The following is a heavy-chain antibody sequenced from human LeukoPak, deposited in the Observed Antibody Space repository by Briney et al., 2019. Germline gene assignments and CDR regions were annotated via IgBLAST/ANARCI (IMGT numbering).Heavy chain of an antibody. D-gene: IGHD6-19*01. V-gene: IGHV4-38-2*02. J-gene: IGHJ4*02. Sequence: SETLSLTCTVSGYSISSGYYWVWIRQPPGKGLEWIGSIYRSGSTNYNPSLKSRVTISVDTSQNQFSLKVNSVSAADTAVYYCARNVIAVAGTYYFDYWGQGTLVTVSS. CDR3: ARNVIAVAGTYYFDY. CDR2: IYRSGST. CDR1: GYSISSGYY.